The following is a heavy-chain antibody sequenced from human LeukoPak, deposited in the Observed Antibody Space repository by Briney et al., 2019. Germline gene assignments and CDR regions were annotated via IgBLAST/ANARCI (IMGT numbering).Heavy chain of an antibody. D-gene: IGHD2-15*01. CDR3: AKRGVVIRVILVGFHKEAYYFDS. Sequence: GGSLRLSCAVSGITLNNYGMSWVRQAPGKGLEWVAGISDSGRSTNYADSVKGRFTISRDNPKNTLYLQMNSLRAEDTAVYFCAKRGVVIRVILVGFHKEAYYFDSWGQGALVTVSS. V-gene: IGHV3-23*01. CDR1: GITLNNYG. CDR2: ISDSGRST. J-gene: IGHJ4*02.